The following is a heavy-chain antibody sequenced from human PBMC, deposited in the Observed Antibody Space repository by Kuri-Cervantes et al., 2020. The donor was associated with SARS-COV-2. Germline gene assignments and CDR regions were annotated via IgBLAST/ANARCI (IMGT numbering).Heavy chain of an antibody. CDR3: ARSGWTSGSYYVGLFDP. CDR1: GYTFNGYY. CDR2: INPNSGNT. V-gene: IGHV1-2*02. J-gene: IGHJ5*02. Sequence: ASVNVSCKASGYTFNGYYLHWARQAPGQGLEWMGWINPNSGNTDYAQKFQGRVTMTRDTSISTAYMELSRLRSDDTAVYYCARSGWTSGSYYVGLFDPWGQGTLVTVSS. D-gene: IGHD1-26*01.